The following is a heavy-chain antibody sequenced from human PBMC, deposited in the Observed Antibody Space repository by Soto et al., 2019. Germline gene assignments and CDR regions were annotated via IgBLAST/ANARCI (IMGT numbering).Heavy chain of an antibody. J-gene: IGHJ4*02. V-gene: IGHV5-51*01. CDR3: AGPPGSGTLFAN. Sequence: EVQLVQSGAAVKKPGESLKISCQGSGYSFTNSWIGWVRQVPGRGLEWVGIIYPGYSDIRYRPSFQGRVTISADKSVNTAYLQWSSLRASDTAIYYCAGPPGSGTLFANWGQGTPVTVSS. D-gene: IGHD2-15*01. CDR1: GYSFTNSW. CDR2: IYPGYSDI.